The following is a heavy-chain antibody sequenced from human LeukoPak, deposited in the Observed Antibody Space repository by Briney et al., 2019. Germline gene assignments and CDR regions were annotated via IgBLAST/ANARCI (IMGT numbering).Heavy chain of an antibody. J-gene: IGHJ5*02. D-gene: IGHD1-26*01. CDR2: INHSGSA. CDR3: ARQVWELRTNWFDP. CDR1: GGSFSGYY. Sequence: SETLSLTCAVYGGSFSGYYWSWIRQPPGKGLEWMGEINHSGSANYNPSLKSRVTISVDTSKNQFSLKLSSVTAADAAVYYCARQVWELRTNWFDPWGQGTLVTVSS. V-gene: IGHV4-34*01.